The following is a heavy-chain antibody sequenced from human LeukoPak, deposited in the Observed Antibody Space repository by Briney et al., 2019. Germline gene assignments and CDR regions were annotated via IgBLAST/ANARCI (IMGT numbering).Heavy chain of an antibody. CDR2: IIPIFGTA. Sequence: ASVKVSCKASGGTFSSYAISWVRQAPGQGLEWMGGIIPIFGTANYAQKFQGRVTITTDESTSTAYMELSSLRSEDTAVYYCARADHCSGGSCYSDYYYYYYMDVWGKGTTVTVSS. CDR1: GGTFSSYA. V-gene: IGHV1-69*05. J-gene: IGHJ6*03. D-gene: IGHD2-15*01. CDR3: ARADHCSGGSCYSDYYYYYYMDV.